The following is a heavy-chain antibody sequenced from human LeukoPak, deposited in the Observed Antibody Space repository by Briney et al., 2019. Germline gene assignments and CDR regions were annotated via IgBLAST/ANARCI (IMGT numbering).Heavy chain of an antibody. J-gene: IGHJ1*01. CDR1: GGTFSSYA. V-gene: IGHV1-69*04. CDR3: ARAPYGSSGDLEYFQH. D-gene: IGHD3-22*01. CDR2: IIPILGIA. Sequence: SVKVSSKASGGTFSSYAISWVRQAPGQGLEWMGRIIPILGIANSAQKFQGRVTITADKSTSTAYMELSSLRSEDTAVYYCARAPYGSSGDLEYFQHWGEGTLVTVSS.